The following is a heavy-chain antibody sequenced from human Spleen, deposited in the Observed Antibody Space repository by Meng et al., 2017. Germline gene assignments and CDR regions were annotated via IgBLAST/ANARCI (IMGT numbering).Heavy chain of an antibody. CDR2: ILYDGSNK. J-gene: IGHJ4*02. CDR3: ARATYYYDSSGYYYFDY. Sequence: GESLKISCAASGFTFNMYAMHWVRQAPGKGLEWVAVILYDGSNKYYADSVKGRFTISRDNSKNTLYLQMNSLRAEDTAVYYCARATYYYDSSGYYYFDYWGQGTLVTVSS. V-gene: IGHV3-30*01. D-gene: IGHD3-22*01. CDR1: GFTFNMYA.